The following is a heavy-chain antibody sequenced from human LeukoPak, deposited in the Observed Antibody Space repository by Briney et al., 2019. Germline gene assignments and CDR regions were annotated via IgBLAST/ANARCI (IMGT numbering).Heavy chain of an antibody. J-gene: IGHJ4*02. Sequence: GGSLRLCCAASGFDFSSYTMNWVRQAPGKGLEWVSSISASSAFIYYADSVKGRFTVSRDNAKSSLFLQMDRLSVEDTAIYYCARESATSSFSVESWGQGVLVPVSS. D-gene: IGHD5-12*01. V-gene: IGHV3-21*01. CDR2: ISASSAFI. CDR1: GFDFSSYT. CDR3: ARESATSSFSVES.